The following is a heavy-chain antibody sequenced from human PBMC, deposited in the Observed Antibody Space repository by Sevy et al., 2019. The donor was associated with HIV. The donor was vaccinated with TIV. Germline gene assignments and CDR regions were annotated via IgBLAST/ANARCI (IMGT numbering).Heavy chain of an antibody. D-gene: IGHD6-13*01. V-gene: IGHV3-9*01. CDR3: ARDLGSSWYDVDWYFDL. J-gene: IGHJ2*01. CDR1: GFTFDDYA. CDR2: ISWNSGSI. Sequence: GGSLRLSCAVSGFTFDDYAMHWVRQAPGKGLEWVSSISWNSGSIDYADSVKGRFSISRDDAKNSLYLQMNSLRPEDTALYYCARDLGSSWYDVDWYFDLWGRGTLVTVSS.